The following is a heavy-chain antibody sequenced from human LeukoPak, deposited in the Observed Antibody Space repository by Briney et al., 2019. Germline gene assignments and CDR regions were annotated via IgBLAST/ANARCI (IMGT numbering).Heavy chain of an antibody. V-gene: IGHV3-21*01. CDR1: GFTFSSYS. CDR3: ARVLRFLEWLPNWFDP. D-gene: IGHD3-3*01. Sequence: PGGSLRLSCAASGFTFSSYSMNWVRQAPGKGLEWVSSISSSSSYIYSAASVKGRFPITRDNAKNSLYLQMNSQRAEDTAVYYCARVLRFLEWLPNWFDPWGQGTLVTVSS. J-gene: IGHJ5*02. CDR2: ISSSSSYI.